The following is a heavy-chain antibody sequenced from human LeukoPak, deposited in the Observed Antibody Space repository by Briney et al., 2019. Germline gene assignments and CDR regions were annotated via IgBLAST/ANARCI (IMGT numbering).Heavy chain of an antibody. CDR2: ISSRINYR. J-gene: IGHJ6*02. Sequence: AVGALRLSCAPSGVTLSGDSRNSGPQAPGEGVWWGSSISSRINYRYYADSVKGRFTISSENAKNSLYLHMNSLTAEDTAVYYCARDGLFRSGWYVHYGMAVWGQGTTVTVSS. V-gene: IGHV3-21*01. CDR3: ARDGLFRSGWYVHYGMAV. D-gene: IGHD6-19*01. CDR1: GVTLSGDS.